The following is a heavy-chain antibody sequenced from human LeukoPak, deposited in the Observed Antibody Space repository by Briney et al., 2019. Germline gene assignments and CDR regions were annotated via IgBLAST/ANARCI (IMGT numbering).Heavy chain of an antibody. CDR1: GFTFGPYA. D-gene: IGHD3-22*01. CDR2: ITNNGDNT. CDR3: ANYRSGYYSGFDY. J-gene: IGHJ4*02. V-gene: IGHV3-23*01. Sequence: RGSLRLSCAASGFTFGPYAMSWVRQAPERGLEWVSSITNNGDNTYYADSVKGRFTISRDNSKNTLYLQMNSLRAEDTAVYYCANYRSGYYSGFDYWGQGTLVTVSS.